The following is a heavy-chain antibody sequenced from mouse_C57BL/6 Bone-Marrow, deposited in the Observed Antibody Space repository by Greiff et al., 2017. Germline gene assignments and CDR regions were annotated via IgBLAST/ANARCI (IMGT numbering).Heavy chain of an antibody. V-gene: IGHV5-6*01. CDR3: ERHGTSFAY. D-gene: IGHD4-1*01. J-gene: IGHJ3*01. Sequence: EVQGVESGGDLVKPGGSLKLSCAASGFTFSSYGMSWVRQTPDKRLEWVATISSGGSYTYYPDSVKERFTISTDNAKNTLYLQMIRLKSEDTAMYYCERHGTSFAYWGQGTLVTVSA. CDR1: GFTFSSYG. CDR2: ISSGGSYT.